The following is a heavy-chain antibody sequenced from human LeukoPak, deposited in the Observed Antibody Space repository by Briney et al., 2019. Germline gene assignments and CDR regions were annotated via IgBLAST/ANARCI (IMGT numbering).Heavy chain of an antibody. Sequence: GGSLRLSCAASGFTFSSYAMHWVRQAPGKGLEWVAVISYDGSNKYYADSVKGRFTISRDNSKNTLYLQMNSLRAEDTAVYYCARGRKDSSGWDFDYWGQRTLVTVSS. CDR3: ARGRKDSSGWDFDY. V-gene: IGHV3-30-3*01. CDR1: GFTFSSYA. D-gene: IGHD6-19*01. CDR2: ISYDGSNK. J-gene: IGHJ4*02.